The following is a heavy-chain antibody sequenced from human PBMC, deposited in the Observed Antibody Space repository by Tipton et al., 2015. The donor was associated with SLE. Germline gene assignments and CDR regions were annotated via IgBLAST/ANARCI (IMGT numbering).Heavy chain of an antibody. J-gene: IGHJ3*02. D-gene: IGHD3-9*01. CDR1: GGSISSSSNY. CDR3: ARHPGYDDIRDAFDI. Sequence: LRLSCTVSGGSISSSSNYWGWIRQPPGKALEWIGSIYYSGNTYYNPSLKSRVAISRDTSKNQFSLKLSSVTAADTAVYYCARHPGYDDIRDAFDIWGQGTVVTVSS. CDR2: IYYSGNT. V-gene: IGHV4-39*07.